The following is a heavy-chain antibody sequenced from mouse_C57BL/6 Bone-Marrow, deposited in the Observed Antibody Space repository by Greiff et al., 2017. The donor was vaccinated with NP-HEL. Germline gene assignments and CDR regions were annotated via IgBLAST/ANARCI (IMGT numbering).Heavy chain of an antibody. CDR2: ISSGGSYT. D-gene: IGHD1-1*01. Sequence: EVQGVESGGDLVKPGGSLKLSCAASGFTFSSYGMSWVRQTPDKRLEWVATISSGGSYTYYPDSVKGRFTISRDNAKNTLYLQMSSLKSEDTAMYYCARHLFTTVVYFDYWGQGTTLTVSS. J-gene: IGHJ2*01. CDR1: GFTFSSYG. V-gene: IGHV5-6*01. CDR3: ARHLFTTVVYFDY.